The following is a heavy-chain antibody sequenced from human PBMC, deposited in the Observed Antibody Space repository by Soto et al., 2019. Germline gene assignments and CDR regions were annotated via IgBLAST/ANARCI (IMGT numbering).Heavy chain of an antibody. D-gene: IGHD3-3*01. J-gene: IGHJ6*01. CDR2: ISGSGGST. CDR3: AKATYDFWSGSYYYYYGMDV. V-gene: IGHV3-23*01. CDR1: GFTFSSYA. Sequence: EVQLLESGGGLVQPGGSLRLSCAASGFTFSSYAMSWVRQAPGKGLEWVSCISGSGGSTYYADSVKGRFTISRDNSKNPLYLQMNSLRADDTAVYYCAKATYDFWSGSYYYYYGMDVWGQGTTVTVSS.